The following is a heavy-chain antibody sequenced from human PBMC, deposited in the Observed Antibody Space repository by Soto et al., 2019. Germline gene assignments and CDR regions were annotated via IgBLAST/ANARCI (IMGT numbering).Heavy chain of an antibody. V-gene: IGHV4-59*01. CDR1: GGSISSYY. D-gene: IGHD6-13*01. CDR2: IYYSGST. CDR3: ARAPPYSSSWYYFDY. J-gene: IGHJ4*02. Sequence: SETLSLTCTVSGGSISSYYWSWIRQPPGKGLEWIGYIYYSGSTNYNPSLKSRVTISVDTSKNQFSLKLSSVTAADTAVYYCARAPPYSSSWYYFDYWGKGTLVT.